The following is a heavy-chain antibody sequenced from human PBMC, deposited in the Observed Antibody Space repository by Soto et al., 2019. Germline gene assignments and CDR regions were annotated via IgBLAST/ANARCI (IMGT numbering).Heavy chain of an antibody. J-gene: IGHJ6*04. CDR1: GGSFSGYY. Sequence: SETLSLTCAVYGGSFSGYYWSWIRQPPGKGLEWIGEINHSGSTNYNPSLKSRVTISVDTSKSQFSLKLSSVTAADTAVYYCASSTYGSGATKGGVWGKGTTVTVSS. V-gene: IGHV4-34*01. CDR3: ASSTYGSGATKGGV. D-gene: IGHD3-10*01. CDR2: INHSGST.